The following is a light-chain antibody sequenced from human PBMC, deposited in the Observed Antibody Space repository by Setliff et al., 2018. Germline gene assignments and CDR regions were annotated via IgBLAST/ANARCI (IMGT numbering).Light chain of an antibody. CDR3: QQHYTTPQT. CDR1: QSVLYSSDNQNY. J-gene: IGKJ1*01. V-gene: IGKV4-1*01. CDR2: WAS. Sequence: DIVMTQSPDSLAVSLGGRATINCKSSQSVLYSSDNQNYLAWYQQKPGQPPNLLIAWASVREPGVPDRFSGSGSGTDFTLTISSLQAEDVAVYYCQQHYTTPQTFGQGTKV.